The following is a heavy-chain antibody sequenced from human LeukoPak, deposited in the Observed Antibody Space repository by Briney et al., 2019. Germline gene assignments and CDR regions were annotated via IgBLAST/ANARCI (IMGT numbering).Heavy chain of an antibody. CDR3: ARVERADFWSGRGYFFDY. D-gene: IGHD3-3*01. Sequence: PSETLSLTCSVSGDSLSSDDYYWSWIRQPPGKGLEWIEYIYYTGSTYYNPSLKSRVTISVDTSKNQFSLEVNSVTAADTAVFYCARVERADFWSGRGYFFDYWGQGILVAVSS. CDR2: IYYTGST. V-gene: IGHV4-30-4*01. J-gene: IGHJ4*02. CDR1: GDSLSSDDYY.